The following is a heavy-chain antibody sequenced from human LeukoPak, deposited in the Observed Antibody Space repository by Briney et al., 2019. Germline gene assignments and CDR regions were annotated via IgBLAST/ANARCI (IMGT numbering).Heavy chain of an antibody. Sequence: PGGSLRLSCAASGFTFDDYTMHWVRQAPGKGLEWVSGISWNSGSIGYADSVKGRFTISRDNAKNSLYLQMNSLRAEDTAVYYCARVSRPLRQKAIDYWGQGTLVTVSS. D-gene: IGHD4-17*01. V-gene: IGHV3-9*01. J-gene: IGHJ4*02. CDR3: ARVSRPLRQKAIDY. CDR2: ISWNSGSI. CDR1: GFTFDDYT.